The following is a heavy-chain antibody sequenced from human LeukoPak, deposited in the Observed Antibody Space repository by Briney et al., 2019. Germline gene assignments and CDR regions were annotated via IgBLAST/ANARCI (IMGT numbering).Heavy chain of an antibody. CDR3: ARDLVVVPAAKLDFPNAFDI. V-gene: IGHV1-18*01. CDR1: GYTFTSYG. Sequence: ASVKVSCKASGYTFTSYGISWVRQAPGQGLEWMGGISAYNGNTNYAQKLQGRVTMTTDTSTSTAYMELRSLRSDDTAVYYCARDLVVVPAAKLDFPNAFDIWGQGTMVTVSS. D-gene: IGHD2-2*01. J-gene: IGHJ3*02. CDR2: ISAYNGNT.